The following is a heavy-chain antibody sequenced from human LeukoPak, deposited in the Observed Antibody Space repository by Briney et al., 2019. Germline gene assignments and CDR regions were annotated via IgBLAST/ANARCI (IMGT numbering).Heavy chain of an antibody. D-gene: IGHD2-2*01. J-gene: IGHJ4*02. CDR2: ISPNSGGT. Sequence: ASVKVSCKASGYTFTGHYMHWVRQAPGQGLEWMGRISPNSGGTNCAQKFQGRVTMTRDTSISAAYMELSRLRSDDTAVYYCAKEFAQGAVVPAATGHYYFDYWGQGTLVTVSS. CDR3: AKEFAQGAVVPAATGHYYFDY. CDR1: GYTFTGHY. V-gene: IGHV1-2*06.